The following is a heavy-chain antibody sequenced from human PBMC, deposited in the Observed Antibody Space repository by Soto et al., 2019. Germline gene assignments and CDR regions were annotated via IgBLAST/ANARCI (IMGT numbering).Heavy chain of an antibody. V-gene: IGHV1-18*01. Sequence: GASVKVSCKTSGYTFTSYGISWVRQAPGQGLEWMGWISAYNANTNFAQKFQGRVTMTTDTSTSTAYMELRSLRSDDTAVYYCARKRDSFGSGSYYYFDYWGQGTQVTVSS. CDR2: ISAYNANT. CDR3: ARKRDSFGSGSYYYFDY. D-gene: IGHD3-10*01. J-gene: IGHJ4*02. CDR1: GYTFTSYG.